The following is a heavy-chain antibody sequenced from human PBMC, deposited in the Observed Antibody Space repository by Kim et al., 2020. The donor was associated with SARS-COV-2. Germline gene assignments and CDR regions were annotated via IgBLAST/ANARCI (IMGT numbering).Heavy chain of an antibody. CDR1: GGSINSSSYY. CDR3: ARYPSVAGTFYFDY. D-gene: IGHD6-19*01. V-gene: IGHV4-39*01. Sequence: SETLSLTCTVSGGSINSSSYYWGWIRQPPGKGLEWIGSIYYSGSTYYNPSLKSRVTISVDTSKNQFSLKLSSVTAADTAVYYCARYPSVAGTFYFDYWGQGTLVTVSS. CDR2: IYYSGST. J-gene: IGHJ4*02.